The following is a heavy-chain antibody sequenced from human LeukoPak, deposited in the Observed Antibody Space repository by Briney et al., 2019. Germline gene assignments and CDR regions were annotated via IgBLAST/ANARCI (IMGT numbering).Heavy chain of an antibody. CDR2: ISSSSSTI. CDR3: ARGDDTVTTNYYFDY. J-gene: IGHJ4*02. Sequence: SGGSLRLSCAASGFTFSSYSMTWVRQAPGKGLEWVSYISSSSSTIYYADSVKGRFTISRDNAKNSLYLQMNSLRAEDTAVYYCARGDDTVTTNYYFDYWGQGTLVTVSS. V-gene: IGHV3-48*04. CDR1: GFTFSSYS. D-gene: IGHD4-17*01.